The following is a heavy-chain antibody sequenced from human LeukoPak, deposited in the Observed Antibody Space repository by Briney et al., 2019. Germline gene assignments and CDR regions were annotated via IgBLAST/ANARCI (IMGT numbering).Heavy chain of an antibody. D-gene: IGHD2-15*01. CDR3: ARDHFECSGGSCYEGWFDP. V-gene: IGHV3-21*01. CDR1: GFTFSSYS. J-gene: IGHJ5*02. CDR2: ISSSSSYI. Sequence: KSGGSLRLSCAASGFTFSSYSMNWVRQAPGKGLEWVSSISSSSSYIYYADSVKGRFTISRDNAKNSLYLQMNSLRAEDTAVYYCARDHFECSGGSCYEGWFDPWGQGTLVTVSS.